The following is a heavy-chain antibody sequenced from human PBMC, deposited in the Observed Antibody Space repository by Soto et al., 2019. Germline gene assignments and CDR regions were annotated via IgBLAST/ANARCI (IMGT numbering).Heavy chain of an antibody. CDR1: GFTFSSYW. CDR3: ARDRAGSISSWYSDY. D-gene: IGHD6-13*01. V-gene: IGHV3-7*01. J-gene: IGHJ4*02. CDR2: IKLDGSEK. Sequence: EVQLVESGGGLVQPGGSLRLSCAASGFTFSSYWMSWVRQAPGKGLEWVANIKLDGSEKYYVDSVKGRFTISRDNAKNSLYLQMNSLRAEHTAVYYCARDRAGSISSWYSDYWGQGTLVTVSS.